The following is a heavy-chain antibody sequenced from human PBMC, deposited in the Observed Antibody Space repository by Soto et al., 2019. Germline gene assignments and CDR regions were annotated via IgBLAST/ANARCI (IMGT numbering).Heavy chain of an antibody. J-gene: IGHJ1*01. CDR2: ICHGGGA. CDR1: GGSFSGYR. V-gene: IGHV4-34*01. D-gene: IGHD6-13*01. CDR3: AGYSNSWSKYVKH. Sequence: SETLSLSFAVYGGSFSGYRWRWLRQTPGERLEWVGDICHGGGANYNPSLKSRVSFSMDPSKNQFSLKLNSVMAADTAVYYCAGYSNSWSKYVKHWGRGSLVTVS.